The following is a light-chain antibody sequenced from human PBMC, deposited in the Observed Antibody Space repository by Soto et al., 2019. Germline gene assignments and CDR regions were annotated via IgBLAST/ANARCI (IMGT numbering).Light chain of an antibody. CDR1: QNIINY. J-gene: IGKJ1*01. V-gene: IGKV1-39*01. CDR3: SQSYSNPT. CDR2: DIS. Sequence: IEVAWPASSLSASVEHRVTSTCRASQNIINYLHWYQQKPGKAPNLLIYDISTLQSGVPSRFSGSASGTDLTLTISSLQHEAFATYYCSQSYSNPTFGQGTQVDIK.